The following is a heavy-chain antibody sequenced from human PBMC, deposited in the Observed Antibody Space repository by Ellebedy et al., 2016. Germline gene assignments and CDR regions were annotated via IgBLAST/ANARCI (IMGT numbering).Heavy chain of an antibody. CDR3: TRDAGTSSTAGDAFDI. J-gene: IGHJ3*02. CDR2: INPSDGRT. Sequence: ASVKVSXKASGGTFSRYAISWVRQAPGQRLEWMGIINPSDGRTSYAQKFQGRVTMTRDTSTSTVYMDLRSLRSEDTAVYYCTRDAGTSSTAGDAFDIWGQGTMVTVSS. CDR1: GGTFSRYA. D-gene: IGHD6-6*01. V-gene: IGHV1-46*03.